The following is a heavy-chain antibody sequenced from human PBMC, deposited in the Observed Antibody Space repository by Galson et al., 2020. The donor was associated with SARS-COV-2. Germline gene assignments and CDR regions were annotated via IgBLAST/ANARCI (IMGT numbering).Heavy chain of an antibody. V-gene: IGHV3-21*01. CDR2: ISTSSSYT. CDR3: ARDEGIRGYNYGRLYYGLDV. Sequence: GESLKISCAASGFPFSTYSMNWVRLAPGKGLEWVSSISTSSSYTYYADSVKGRFSISRDNPRNYLYLQMNSLRAEDTAVYYCARDEGIRGYNYGRLYYGLDVWGQGTTVTVSS. D-gene: IGHD5-18*01. CDR1: GFPFSTYS. J-gene: IGHJ6*02.